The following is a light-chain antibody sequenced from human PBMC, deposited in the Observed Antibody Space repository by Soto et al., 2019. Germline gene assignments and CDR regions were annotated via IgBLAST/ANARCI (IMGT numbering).Light chain of an antibody. V-gene: IGKV3-20*01. CDR2: GAP. CDR1: QTVDSIN. J-gene: IGKJ2*01. CDR3: QQYGASPYT. Sequence: EIVLTQSPGTLSLSPGERATLSCRASQTVDSINLAWYQQKPGQAPRLLIYGAPSWASGVPARFSGRGSRTDFPLTISRLEPADSAVYYCQQYGASPYTFGQGTKLEIK.